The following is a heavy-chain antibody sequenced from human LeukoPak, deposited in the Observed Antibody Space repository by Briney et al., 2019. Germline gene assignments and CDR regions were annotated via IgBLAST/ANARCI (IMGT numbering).Heavy chain of an antibody. CDR1: GGSFSGYY. J-gene: IGHJ4*02. V-gene: IGHV4-34*01. CDR2: INHSGST. CDR3: AGNLYNWNDGSRTNFDY. D-gene: IGHD1-1*01. Sequence: SETLSLTCAVYGGSFSGYYWSWIRQPPGKGLEWIGEINHSGSTNYNPSLKSRVTISVDTSKNQFSLKLSSVTAADTAVYHCAGNLYNWNDGSRTNFDYWGQGTLVTVSS.